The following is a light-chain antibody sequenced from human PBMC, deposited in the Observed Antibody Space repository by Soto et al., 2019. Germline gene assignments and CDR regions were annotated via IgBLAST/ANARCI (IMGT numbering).Light chain of an antibody. CDR2: AAS. CDR3: LQHNTYAWT. V-gene: IGKV1-17*01. J-gene: IGKJ1*01. CDR1: QVIGDD. Sequence: DIQMTQSPSSLSASVGDRVIITCRASQVIGDDLGWYQQKPGKAPKRLIYAASSLQSAVPSRFSGSGSWRYFTRTISSLQPDDFASDDCLQHNTYAWTFGPDTKVEGK.